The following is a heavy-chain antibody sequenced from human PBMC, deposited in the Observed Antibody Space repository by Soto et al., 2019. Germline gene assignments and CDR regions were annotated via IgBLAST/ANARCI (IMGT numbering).Heavy chain of an antibody. CDR2: IYYRGTT. Sequence: QLQLQESGPGLVKPSETLSLTCTVSGGSISSSSYYWAWVRQPPGKGLEWIGSIYYRGTTYYNPSLKSRVTRSEDTSKNQFSLKLSSVTAADTAVFYCARLIRCKTTSCDFDYWGQGTLVTVSS. J-gene: IGHJ4*02. CDR1: GGSISSSSYY. D-gene: IGHD2-2*01. CDR3: ARLIRCKTTSCDFDY. V-gene: IGHV4-39*01.